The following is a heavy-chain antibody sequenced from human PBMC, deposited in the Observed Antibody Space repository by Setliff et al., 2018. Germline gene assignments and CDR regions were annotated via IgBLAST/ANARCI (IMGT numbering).Heavy chain of an antibody. CDR2: VNRDGSST. CDR3: AKDLETIDGDAFDI. J-gene: IGHJ3*02. V-gene: IGHV3-74*01. CDR1: GFTFSDYW. Sequence: GGSLRLSCAASGFTFSDYWLHWVRQAPGKGLVWVSRVNRDGSSTNYADSVKGRFTISRDNAESTVYLQMNSLGAEDTAVYYCAKDLETIDGDAFDIWGQGTMVTVSS.